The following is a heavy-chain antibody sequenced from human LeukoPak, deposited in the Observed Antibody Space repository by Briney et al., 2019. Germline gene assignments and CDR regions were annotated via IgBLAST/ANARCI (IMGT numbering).Heavy chain of an antibody. CDR1: GFTFSSYG. D-gene: IGHD5-18*01. Sequence: GGSLRLSCAASGFTFSSYGMHWVRQAPGKGLEWVAVIWYDGSNKYYADSVKGRFTISRDNSKNTLYLQMNSLRAEDTAVYYCARALDRYSYGIGPGDWFDPWGQGTLVTVSS. CDR2: IWYDGSNK. CDR3: ARALDRYSYGIGPGDWFDP. J-gene: IGHJ5*02. V-gene: IGHV3-33*01.